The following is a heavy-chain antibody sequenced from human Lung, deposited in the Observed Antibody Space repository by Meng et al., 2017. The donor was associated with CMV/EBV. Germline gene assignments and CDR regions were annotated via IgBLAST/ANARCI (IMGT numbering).Heavy chain of an antibody. V-gene: IGHV3-30*02. CDR3: AKDDSASFDFRSGYSTPPDY. D-gene: IGHD3-3*01. J-gene: IGHJ4*02. CDR2: IRYDGSNK. Sequence: GGSXRLXCAASGFSFSGYGMQWVRQAPGKGLEGVAFIRYDGSNKYYVDSVKGRFTISRDNSKNMLYLQMNSLRVADTAVYYCAKDDSASFDFRSGYSTPPDYWXQGTLVTVSS. CDR1: GFSFSGYG.